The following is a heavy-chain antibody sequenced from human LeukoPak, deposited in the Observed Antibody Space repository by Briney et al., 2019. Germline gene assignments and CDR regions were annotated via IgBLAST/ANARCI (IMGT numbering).Heavy chain of an antibody. CDR3: ATYYYDSGGHFNFDS. CDR1: GFTFSSYA. CDR2: ISGSGDST. V-gene: IGHV3-23*01. J-gene: IGHJ4*02. Sequence: PGGSLRLSCAAYGFTFSSYAMSWVRQAPGKGLAWVSVISGSGDSTYYADSVKGRFTISRDNSKNTLYVQMNSLRAEDTAVYYCATYYYDSGGHFNFDSWGQGTLVTVSS. D-gene: IGHD3-22*01.